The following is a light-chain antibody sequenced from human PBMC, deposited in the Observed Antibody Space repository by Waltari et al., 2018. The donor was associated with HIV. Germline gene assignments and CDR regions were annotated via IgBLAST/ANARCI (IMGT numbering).Light chain of an antibody. CDR3: QVWDSSSDHTRV. J-gene: IGLJ2*01. CDR2: DDS. Sequence: SYVLPQPPSVSVAPGQTARIPRRGHNIRSQRVHWYQQKPGQAPVLVVYDDSDRPSGIPERFSGSNSGNTATLTISRVEAGDEADYYCQVWDSSSDHTRVFGGGTKLTVL. CDR1: NIRSQR. V-gene: IGLV3-21*02.